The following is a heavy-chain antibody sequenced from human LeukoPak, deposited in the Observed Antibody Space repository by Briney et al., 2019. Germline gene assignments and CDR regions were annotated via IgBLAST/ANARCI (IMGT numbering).Heavy chain of an antibody. Sequence: SETLSLTCSVSGGSISSSSYYWGWIRQPPGKGLEWIGNIYYSGSTYYNPSLKSRVTISVDTSKNQFSLKLSSVAAADTALYYCARRLSYYDHFDYWGQGNLVTASS. CDR1: GGSISSSSYY. V-gene: IGHV4-39*01. J-gene: IGHJ4*02. D-gene: IGHD3-22*01. CDR2: IYYSGST. CDR3: ARRLSYYDHFDY.